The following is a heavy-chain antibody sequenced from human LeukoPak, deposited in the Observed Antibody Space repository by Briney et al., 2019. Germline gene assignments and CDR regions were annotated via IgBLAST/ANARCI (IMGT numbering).Heavy chain of an antibody. D-gene: IGHD6-19*01. CDR3: ARDETIAVAGGPLGY. CDR1: GFTFSSYE. V-gene: IGHV3-48*03. CDR2: IHSSHSTM. Sequence: SGGSLRLSCAASGFTFSSYEMNWVRQAPGKGLEWVSYIHSSHSTMYYADSVKGRFTISRDNSKNTLYLQMNSLRAEDTAVYYCARDETIAVAGGPLGYWGQGTLVTVSS. J-gene: IGHJ4*02.